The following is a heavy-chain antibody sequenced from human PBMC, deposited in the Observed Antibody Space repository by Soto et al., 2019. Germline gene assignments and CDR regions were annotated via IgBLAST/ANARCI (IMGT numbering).Heavy chain of an antibody. J-gene: IGHJ4*02. CDR3: ARGAYSYLIAY. D-gene: IGHD4-4*01. V-gene: IGHV1-2*02. Sequence: QVQLVQSGAEVKKPGASLKVSCKTSGYSFTAYYVHWVRQAPGQGLEWMGWINPNSGATNYPQTFQGRVTMTRDTAISPAYMELSSLRSDDTAVYYCARGAYSYLIAYWGQGTPVTLSS. CDR2: INPNSGAT. CDR1: GYSFTAYY.